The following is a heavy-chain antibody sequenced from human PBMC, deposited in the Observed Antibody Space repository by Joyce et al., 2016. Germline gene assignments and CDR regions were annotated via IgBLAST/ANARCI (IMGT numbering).Heavy chain of an antibody. CDR3: ARVGNNDLWSGDNNWLDP. CDR1: GYSFTAYF. CDR2: VDPKSGDA. D-gene: IGHD3-3*01. V-gene: IGHV1-2*02. J-gene: IGHJ5*02. Sequence: QVHLQQSGAEVKRPGAAMTVSCKTSGYSFTAYFVNWVRQAPGQGLEWRGWVDPKSGDAYSAQKFQGRLTMTRQTSSDTAHMELRNLTSDDTAVYYCARVGNNDLWSGDNNWLDPWGQGTLVTVSS.